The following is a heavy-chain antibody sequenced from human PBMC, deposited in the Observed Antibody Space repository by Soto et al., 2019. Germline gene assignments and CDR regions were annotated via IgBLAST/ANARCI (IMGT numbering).Heavy chain of an antibody. CDR1: GGSIRTSY. Sequence: SETLYLTCTVSGGSIRTSYWSWIRQPPGKGLEWIGYTYNSGSTNYNPSLKSRVTISVDTSKNHFFLHLSSVTAADTAVYYCARDAFDIWGQGTMVT. CDR2: TYNSGST. V-gene: IGHV4-59*01. CDR3: ARDAFDI. J-gene: IGHJ3*02.